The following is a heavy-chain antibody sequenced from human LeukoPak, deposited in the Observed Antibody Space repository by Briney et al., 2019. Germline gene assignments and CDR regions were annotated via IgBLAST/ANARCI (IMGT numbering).Heavy chain of an antibody. Sequence: GGSLRLSCAASGFTFSSYAMGWVRQAPGKGLEWVSAISGSGGSTYYADSVKGRFTISRDNSKNTLYLQMNSLRAEDTAVYYCSKASSGWYYFDYWGQGTLVTVSS. D-gene: IGHD6-19*01. CDR2: ISGSGGST. CDR1: GFTFSSYA. CDR3: SKASSGWYYFDY. V-gene: IGHV3-23*01. J-gene: IGHJ4*02.